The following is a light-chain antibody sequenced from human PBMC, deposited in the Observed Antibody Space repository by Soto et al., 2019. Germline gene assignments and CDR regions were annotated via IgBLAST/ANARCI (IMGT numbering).Light chain of an antibody. CDR3: QQYGSSGT. J-gene: IGKJ1*01. V-gene: IGKV3-20*01. CDR1: QSVSKNY. Sequence: EIVLPQSPGTLSLSPGERATLSCRASQSVSKNYLAWYQQKPGQAPRLLIYGASNRATGIPDRFSGSGSGTDFTLTISRLEPEEFAVDDCQQYGSSGTFGQGTKVDIK. CDR2: GAS.